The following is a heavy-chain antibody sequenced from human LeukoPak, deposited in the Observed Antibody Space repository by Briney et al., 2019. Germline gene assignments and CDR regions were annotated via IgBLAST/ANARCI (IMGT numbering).Heavy chain of an antibody. V-gene: IGHV4-4*07. Sequence: SETLSLTCTVSDVTITNYYWTWIRQPAGKGLEWIGRLYIGRDTDYNPSLRSRVTMSVDTSNSQFSPRLTSVTAADTATYYCARESRVVIGDGYYLDSWGPGTLITVSS. J-gene: IGHJ4*02. CDR3: ARESRVVIGDGYYLDS. D-gene: IGHD2-21*01. CDR2: LYIGRDT. CDR1: DVTITNYY.